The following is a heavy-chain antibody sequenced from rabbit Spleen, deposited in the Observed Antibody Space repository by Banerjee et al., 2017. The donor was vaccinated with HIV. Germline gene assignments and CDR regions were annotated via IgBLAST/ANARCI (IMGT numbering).Heavy chain of an antibody. J-gene: IGHJ4*01. CDR3: ARDYSGYSVFEL. D-gene: IGHD1-1*01. CDR2: IYGGTSGTT. V-gene: IGHV1S45*01. CDR1: GFSFSSKLY. Sequence: QEQLEASGGDLVKPEGSLTLTCTASGFSFSSKLYMCWVRRPPGKGLEWIGCIYGGTSGTTYYATWAKGRFTVSKTSSTTVTLQATSLTVADTATYFCARDYSGYSVFELWGPGTLVTVS.